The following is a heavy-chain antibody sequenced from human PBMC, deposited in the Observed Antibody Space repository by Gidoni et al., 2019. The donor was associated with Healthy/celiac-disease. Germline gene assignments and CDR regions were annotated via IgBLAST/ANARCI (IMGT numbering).Heavy chain of an antibody. CDR3: ARVAVCSGGSCYRLKQYNWFDP. Sequence: QVQLQESGPGLVKPSQTLSLTCTVPGGYTSCGGSYWSWIRQHPGKGLEWIVYIYYSGSTDYNPSLKRLVTISVDTSKNQCSLKLRSVTAADTAVYYCARVAVCSGGSCYRLKQYNWFDPWGQGTLVTVSS. V-gene: IGHV4-31*01. CDR1: GGYTSCGGSY. CDR2: IYYSGST. D-gene: IGHD2-15*01. J-gene: IGHJ5*02.